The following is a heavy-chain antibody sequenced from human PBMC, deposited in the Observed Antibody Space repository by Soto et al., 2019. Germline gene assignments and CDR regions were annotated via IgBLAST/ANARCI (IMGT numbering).Heavy chain of an antibody. D-gene: IGHD1-26*01. CDR1: GGTFSSYA. CDR2: IIPIFGTA. Sequence: SVKVSCKASGGTFSSYAISWVRQALGQGLEWMGGIIPIFGTANYAQKFQGRVTITADKSTSTAYMELSSLRSEDTAVYYCARGDPGSYPFDYWGQGTLVTVSS. J-gene: IGHJ4*02. V-gene: IGHV1-69*06. CDR3: ARGDPGSYPFDY.